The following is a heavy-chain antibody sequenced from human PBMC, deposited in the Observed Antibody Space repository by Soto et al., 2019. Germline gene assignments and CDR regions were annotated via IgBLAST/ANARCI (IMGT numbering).Heavy chain of an antibody. Sequence: GGSLRLSCTASGFTFGDYAMSWFRQAPGKXLEWVGFIRSKAYGGTTEYAASVKGRFTISRDDSKSIAYLQMNSLKTEDTAVYYCTRGSFDGYNYVRYYYYGMDVWGQGTTVTVSS. J-gene: IGHJ6*02. D-gene: IGHD5-12*01. CDR2: IRSKAYGGTT. V-gene: IGHV3-49*03. CDR3: TRGSFDGYNYVRYYYYGMDV. CDR1: GFTFGDYA.